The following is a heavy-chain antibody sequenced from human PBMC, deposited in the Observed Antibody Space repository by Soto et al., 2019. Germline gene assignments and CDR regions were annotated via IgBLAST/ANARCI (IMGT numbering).Heavy chain of an antibody. V-gene: IGHV6-1*01. CDR3: AREIFGVVIIEYYYYYGMDV. D-gene: IGHD3-3*01. CDR2: TYYRSKWYN. Sequence: SQTLSLTCAISGDSVSSNSAAWNWIRQSPSRGLEWLGRTYYRSKWYNDYAVSVKSRITINPDTSKNQFSLQLNSVTPEDTAVYYCAREIFGVVIIEYYYYYGMDVWGQGTTVTVSS. J-gene: IGHJ6*02. CDR1: GDSVSSNSAA.